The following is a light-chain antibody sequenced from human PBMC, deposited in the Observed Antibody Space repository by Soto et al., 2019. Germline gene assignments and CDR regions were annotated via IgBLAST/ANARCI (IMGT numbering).Light chain of an antibody. J-gene: IGKJ4*01. V-gene: IGKV3-11*01. CDR3: QRVT. CDR2: DAS. CDR1: QSVSSY. Sequence: EVFLTQSPASLSLSPGERATLSCRASQSVSSYLAWYQQKPGQAPRLLIYDASNRATGIPARFSGSGSGTDFTLTISSLEPEDFAVYYCQRVTFGGGTKVDIK.